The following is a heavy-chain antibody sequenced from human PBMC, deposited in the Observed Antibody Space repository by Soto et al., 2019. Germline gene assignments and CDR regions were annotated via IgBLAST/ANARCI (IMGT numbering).Heavy chain of an antibody. CDR2: ISYDGSNK. D-gene: IGHD3-22*01. Sequence: GGSLRLSCAASGFTFSSYAMHWVRQAPGKGLEWVAVISYDGSNKYYADSVKGRFTISRDNSKNTLYLQMNSLRAEGTAVYYCASALKYYYDSSGYSPGAFDIWGQGTMVTVSS. CDR3: ASALKYYYDSSGYSPGAFDI. J-gene: IGHJ3*02. V-gene: IGHV3-30-3*01. CDR1: GFTFSSYA.